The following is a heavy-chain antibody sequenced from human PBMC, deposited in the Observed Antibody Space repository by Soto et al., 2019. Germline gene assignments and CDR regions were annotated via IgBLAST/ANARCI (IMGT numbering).Heavy chain of an antibody. V-gene: IGHV4-31*03. CDR1: AGSISTGGHY. Sequence: QVQLPESGPQLVKPSQTLSLTCSVSAGSISTGGHYWTWIRQPPGKGLEWIGPIYHTGSTYYTKSLRSRFTMSGDTSKSQFSLRLSSVPAADTAVYYCARATGTRRSSNCDYWGQGSLVTVSS. D-gene: IGHD1-1*01. CDR2: IYHTGST. CDR3: ARATGTRRSSNCDY. J-gene: IGHJ4*02.